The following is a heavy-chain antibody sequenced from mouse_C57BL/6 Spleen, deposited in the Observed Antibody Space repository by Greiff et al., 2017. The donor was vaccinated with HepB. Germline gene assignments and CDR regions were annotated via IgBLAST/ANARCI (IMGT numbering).Heavy chain of an antibody. D-gene: IGHD2-4*01. CDR3: AREGDYDGEGYAMDY. CDR1: GFTFSDYG. CDR2: ISSGSSTI. Sequence: EVKVVESGGGLVKPGGSLKLSCAASGFTFSDYGMHWVRQAPEKGLEWVAYISSGSSTIYYADTVKGRVTISRDNAKNTLFLQLTSLRSEDTAMYSGAREGDYDGEGYAMDYWGQGTSVTVSS. V-gene: IGHV5-17*01. J-gene: IGHJ4*01.